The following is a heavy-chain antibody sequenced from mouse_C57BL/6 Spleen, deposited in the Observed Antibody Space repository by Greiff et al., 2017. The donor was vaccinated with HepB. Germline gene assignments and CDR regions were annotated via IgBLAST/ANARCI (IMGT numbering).Heavy chain of an antibody. CDR1: GFSLTSYG. Sequence: QVQLKESGPGLVQPSQSLSITCTVSGFSLTSYGVHWVRQSPGKGLEWLGVIWSGGSTDYNAAFISRLSISKDNSKSQVFFKMNSLQADDTAIYYSARNYYGSSHWYFDVWGTGTTVTVSS. J-gene: IGHJ1*03. V-gene: IGHV2-2*01. CDR2: IWSGGST. CDR3: ARNYYGSSHWYFDV. D-gene: IGHD1-1*01.